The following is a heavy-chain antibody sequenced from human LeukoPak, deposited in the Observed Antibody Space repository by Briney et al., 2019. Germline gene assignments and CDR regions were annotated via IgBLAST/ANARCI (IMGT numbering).Heavy chain of an antibody. Sequence: GASVKVSCKASGYTFTSYGISWVRQAPGQGLEWMGGIIPIFGTANYAQKFQGRVTITADKSTSTAYMELSSLRSEDTAVYYCARAGYGGNFDAFDIWGQGTMVTVSS. CDR3: ARAGYGGNFDAFDI. CDR1: GYTFTSYG. V-gene: IGHV1-69*06. D-gene: IGHD4-23*01. CDR2: IIPIFGTA. J-gene: IGHJ3*02.